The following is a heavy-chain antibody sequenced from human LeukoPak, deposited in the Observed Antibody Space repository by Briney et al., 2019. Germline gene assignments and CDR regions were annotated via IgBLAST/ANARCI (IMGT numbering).Heavy chain of an antibody. CDR2: IYYSGST. Sequence: SETLSLTCTVSGGSISSSSYYWGWIRQPPGKGLEWIGYIYYSGSTNYNPSLKSRVTISVDTSKNQFSLKLSSVTAADTAVYYCARSDKYSSFDYWGQGTLVTVSS. CDR1: GGSISSSSYY. CDR3: ARSDKYSSFDY. V-gene: IGHV4-61*05. J-gene: IGHJ4*02. D-gene: IGHD6-6*01.